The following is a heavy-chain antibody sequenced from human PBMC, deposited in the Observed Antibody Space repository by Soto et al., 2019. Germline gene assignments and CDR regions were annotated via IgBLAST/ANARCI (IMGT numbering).Heavy chain of an antibody. V-gene: IGHV2-26*01. Sequence: QVTLKESGPVLVKPTETLTLTCTVSGFSLSNARMGVSWIRQPPGKALEWLAHIFSNDEKSYSTSLKSRLTISQDTSKSQVVLTMTNMDSVDTATYYCARIPPGGDSYGYVLDYWGQGTLVTVSS. CDR2: IFSNDEK. CDR3: ARIPPGGDSYGYVLDY. D-gene: IGHD5-18*01. CDR1: GFSLSNARMG. J-gene: IGHJ4*02.